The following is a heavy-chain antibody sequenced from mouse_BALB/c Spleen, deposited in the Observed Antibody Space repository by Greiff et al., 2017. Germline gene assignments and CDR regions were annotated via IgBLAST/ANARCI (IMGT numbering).Heavy chain of an antibody. J-gene: IGHJ4*01. Sequence: DVMLVESGGGLVQPGGSRKLSCAASGFTFSSFGMHWVRQAPEKGLEWVAYISSGSSTIYYADTVKGRFTISRDNPKNTLFLQMTSLRSEDTAMYYCARSRYYAMDYWGQGTSVTVSS. CDR3: ARSRYYAMDY. D-gene: IGHD3-3*01. CDR2: ISSGSSTI. CDR1: GFTFSSFG. V-gene: IGHV5-17*02.